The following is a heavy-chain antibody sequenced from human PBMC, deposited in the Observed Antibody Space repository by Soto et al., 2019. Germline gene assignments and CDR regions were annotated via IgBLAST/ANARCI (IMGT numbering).Heavy chain of an antibody. CDR1: GGTFSSYT. V-gene: IGHV1-69*08. D-gene: IGHD4-17*01. J-gene: IGHJ6*02. CDR2: IIPILGIA. CDR3: ARDYGDYVGYYYYSMDV. Sequence: QVQLVQSGAEVKKPGSSVKVSCKASGGTFSSYTISWVRQAPGQGLEWMGRIIPILGIANYAQKFQGRVTITADKSTRTAYMELSSLRSEDTAVYYCARDYGDYVGYYYYSMDVWGQGTTVTVSS.